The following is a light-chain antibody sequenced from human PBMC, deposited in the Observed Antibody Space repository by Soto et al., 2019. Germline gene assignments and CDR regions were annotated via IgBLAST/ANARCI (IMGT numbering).Light chain of an antibody. J-gene: IGKJ3*01. CDR1: QSVSSN. CDR3: QQYNKWPPT. V-gene: IGKV3-15*01. Sequence: EIVMTQSPATLSVSPGERATLSCRASQSVSSNLAWYQQKPDQAPRLLIYGASTRATGIPARFIGSGSGTEFTLTISSLQSEDFAVYYCQQYNKWPPTFGPGTKVDIK. CDR2: GAS.